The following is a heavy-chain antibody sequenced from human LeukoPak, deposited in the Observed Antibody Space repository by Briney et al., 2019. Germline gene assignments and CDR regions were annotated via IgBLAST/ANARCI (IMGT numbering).Heavy chain of an antibody. D-gene: IGHD6-19*01. V-gene: IGHV4-39*01. CDR1: GGSISSSSDY. J-gene: IGHJ6*03. Sequence: SETLSLTCTVSGGSISSSSDYWGGGRQPPGRGLEWGGSIYYSGSTYDNPSRKSRVTICRYTAKNQCTLRLSSLTAADTAVDYCARVSGQFYFYYYMDVWGTGTTVTLSS. CDR2: IYYSGST. CDR3: ARVSGQFYFYYYMDV.